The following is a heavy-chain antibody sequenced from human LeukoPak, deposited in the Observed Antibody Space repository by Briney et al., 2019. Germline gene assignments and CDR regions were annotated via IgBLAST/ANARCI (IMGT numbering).Heavy chain of an antibody. CDR2: ISSSSSYI. V-gene: IGHV3-21*01. CDR1: GFTFSSYS. J-gene: IGHJ4*02. CDR3: ASSVYSSSWYVGSDY. Sequence: PGGSLRLSCAASGFTFSSYSMNWVRQAPGKGLEWVSSISSSSSYIYYADSVKGRFTISRDNAKNSLYLQMNSLRAEDTAVYYCASSVYSSSWYVGSDYWGQGTLVTVSS. D-gene: IGHD6-13*01.